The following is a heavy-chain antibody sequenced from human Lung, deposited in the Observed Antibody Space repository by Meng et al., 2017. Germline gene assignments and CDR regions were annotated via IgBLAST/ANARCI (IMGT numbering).Heavy chain of an antibody. D-gene: IGHD6-13*01. Sequence: VPLGQAGRRGKMPGVSGKVPDKASGFTFPCYWLTWVRRAPGQGLEWMGRINPKSGDTHYAQRFQGRVTMTGDTSISTAYMELSGLRSDDTAMYYCARDEDISAAGKLFGDYWGQGTLVTVSS. CDR1: GFTFPCYW. CDR2: INPKSGDT. CDR3: ARDEDISAAGKLFGDY. J-gene: IGHJ4*02. V-gene: IGHV1-2*06.